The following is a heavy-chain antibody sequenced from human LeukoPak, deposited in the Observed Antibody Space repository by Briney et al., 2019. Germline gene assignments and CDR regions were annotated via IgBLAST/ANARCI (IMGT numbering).Heavy chain of an antibody. CDR3: AKVRGVLLQSSGDHYFGH. V-gene: IGHV3-64*01. CDR1: GFTFSSYA. J-gene: IGHJ4*02. D-gene: IGHD3-22*01. CDR2: ISSNGGST. Sequence: GGSLRLSCAASGFTFSSYAMHWVRQAPGKGLEYVSAISSNGGSTYYANSVKGRFTISRDNSKNTLYLQMGSLRAEDTAVYYCAKVRGVLLQSSGDHYFGHWGQGTLVTVSS.